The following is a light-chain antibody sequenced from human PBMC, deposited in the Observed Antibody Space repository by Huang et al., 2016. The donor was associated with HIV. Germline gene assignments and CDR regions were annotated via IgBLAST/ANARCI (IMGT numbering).Light chain of an antibody. CDR1: QGVSNN. CDR3: QQYNDWPRT. CDR2: AAS. Sequence: EMVLTQSPDTLSVSPGERATLSCRASQGVSNNLAWYQQKPGQAPRLLIYAASSRVTGVPAMFSGSGSETDFTLTIRSLQSEDVAVYFCQQYNDWPRTFGQGTNLEIK. J-gene: IGKJ2*01. V-gene: IGKV3-15*01.